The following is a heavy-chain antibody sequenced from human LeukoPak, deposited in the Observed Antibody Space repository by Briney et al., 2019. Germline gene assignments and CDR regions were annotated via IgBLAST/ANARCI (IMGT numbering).Heavy chain of an antibody. CDR2: IYHTGNI. CDR3: ARFGSGWWYNDY. CDR1: GASITSYY. D-gene: IGHD6-19*01. J-gene: IGHJ4*02. Sequence: SETLSLTCAVTGASITSYYWTWIRQPPGKGLEWIGYIYHTGNIKYNPSLNSRVTISIDTSKNQFSLKLSSVTAADTAVYYCARFGSGWWYNDYWGQGTLVTVSS. V-gene: IGHV4-59*01.